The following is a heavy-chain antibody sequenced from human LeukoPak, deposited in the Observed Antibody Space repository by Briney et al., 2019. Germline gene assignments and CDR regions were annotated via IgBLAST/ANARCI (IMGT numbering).Heavy chain of an antibody. J-gene: IGHJ4*02. Sequence: SETLSLTCTVSSDSISTYYWSWIRQPPGKGLEWIGYIYYSGSTTYNPSLKSRVTILVDTSKNQFSLTLSSVTAADTGVYYCARGQMVGASYYFDYWGQGTLLTVYS. CDR3: ARGQMVGASYYFDY. D-gene: IGHD1-26*01. CDR2: IYYSGST. CDR1: SDSISTYY. V-gene: IGHV4-59*01.